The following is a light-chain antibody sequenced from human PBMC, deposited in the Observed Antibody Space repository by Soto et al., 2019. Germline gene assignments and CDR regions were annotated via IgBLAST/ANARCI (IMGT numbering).Light chain of an antibody. J-gene: IGKJ4*01. V-gene: IGKV1-5*01. CDR1: QSVRSW. CDR3: QQYDNYPLT. Sequence: DIQMTPSPATLSASVGDRVTITCRASQSVRSWLAWYQQKPGTAPKLLIFDAPRLESGVPSRFSGSASGTEFTLTISSLQPDDFATYYCQQYDNYPLTFGGGTKVDIK. CDR2: DAP.